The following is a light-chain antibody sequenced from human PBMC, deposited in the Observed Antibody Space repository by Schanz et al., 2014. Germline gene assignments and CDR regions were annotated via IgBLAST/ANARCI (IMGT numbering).Light chain of an antibody. CDR1: SSDVGAYNY. Sequence: SALTQPPSASESPGQSVAISCTGTSSDVGAYNYVSWYQQHPGKAPKLIIYEVSNRPSGVSNRFSGSKSGNTASLTVSGLQAEDEGDYYCSSFTSSSTLVFGGGTKLTVL. CDR3: SSFTSSSTLV. J-gene: IGLJ3*02. V-gene: IGLV2-14*01. CDR2: EVS.